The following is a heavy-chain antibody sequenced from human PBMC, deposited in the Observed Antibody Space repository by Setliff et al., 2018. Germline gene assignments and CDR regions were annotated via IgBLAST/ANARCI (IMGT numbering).Heavy chain of an antibody. Sequence: SETLSLTCTVSRGSISTYAWSWIRHIPGKGLEWVGYIYDTGYVNYNPSLKSRVTMSVDMSKNQFSLKLSSVTAADTAVYYCARLSPYNTGPPFDYWGQGTLVTVSS. CDR2: IYDTGYV. J-gene: IGHJ4*02. CDR3: ARLSPYNTGPPFDY. V-gene: IGHV4-59*08. D-gene: IGHD2-8*02. CDR1: RGSISTYA.